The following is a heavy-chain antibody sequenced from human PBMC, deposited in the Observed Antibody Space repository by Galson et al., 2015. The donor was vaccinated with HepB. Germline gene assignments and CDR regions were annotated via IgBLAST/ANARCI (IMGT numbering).Heavy chain of an antibody. CDR1: GFTFGTYW. CDR3: AKGAVDTAMAYSYYYYGMDV. V-gene: IGHV3-74*01. D-gene: IGHD5-18*01. Sequence: SLRLSCAASGFTFGTYWLHWVRQTPGKGLMWVPRINTDGSSTPYADSVKGRFTISRDNAKNSLYLQMNSLRAEDTALYYCAKGAVDTAMAYSYYYYGMDVWGHGTTVPVSS. CDR2: INTDGSST. J-gene: IGHJ6*02.